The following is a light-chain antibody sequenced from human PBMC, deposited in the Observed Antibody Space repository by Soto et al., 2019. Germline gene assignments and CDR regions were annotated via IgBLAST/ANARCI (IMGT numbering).Light chain of an antibody. J-gene: IGKJ4*01. Sequence: EIVLTQSPGTLSLSPGERATLSCRASQSVSSSYLAWYQQKPGQAPRLLIYGASSRATGIPDMFSGSGSGTDFTLTISRLEPEDFAVYYCQQYGSSPPRVTFGGGTKVDIK. CDR1: QSVSSSY. CDR3: QQYGSSPPRVT. CDR2: GAS. V-gene: IGKV3-20*01.